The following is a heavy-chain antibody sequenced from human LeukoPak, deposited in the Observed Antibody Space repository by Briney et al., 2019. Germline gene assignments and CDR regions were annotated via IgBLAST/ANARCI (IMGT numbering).Heavy chain of an antibody. CDR3: ARDLGERSSWWKGGLLTSYYYYYMDV. CDR2: ISAYNGNT. D-gene: IGHD6-13*01. V-gene: IGHV1-18*01. J-gene: IGHJ6*03. Sequence: ASVTVSSTASGYTLTSYGISWVRQAPGERLEGMGWISAYNGNTNYTQKLQGRVTMTTDTSTSTAYMELRSLRTDDTAVYYCARDLGERSSWWKGGLLTSYYYYYMDVWGKGTTVTVSS. CDR1: GYTLTSYG.